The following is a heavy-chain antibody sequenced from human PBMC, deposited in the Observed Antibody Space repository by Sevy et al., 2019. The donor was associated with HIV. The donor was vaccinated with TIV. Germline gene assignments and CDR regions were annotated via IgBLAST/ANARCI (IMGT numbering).Heavy chain of an antibody. CDR2: IRNKADSYTT. J-gene: IGHJ4*02. D-gene: IGHD6-13*01. CDR1: GFTFSDHY. Sequence: GVSLRLSCAASGFTFSDHYMEWVRQAPGKGLEWVGRIRNKADSYTTEYAASVKGRFTISRDDSKNSLYLLMNSLKTEDTAVYYCATHAGIAAAGRVFDYWGQGTLVTVSS. CDR3: ATHAGIAAAGRVFDY. V-gene: IGHV3-72*01.